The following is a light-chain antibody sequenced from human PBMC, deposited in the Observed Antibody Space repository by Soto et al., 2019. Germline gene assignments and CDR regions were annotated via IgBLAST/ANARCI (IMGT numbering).Light chain of an antibody. CDR3: QHQNSYS. J-gene: IGKJ3*01. CDR2: KAS. CDR1: QSISIW. Sequence: DIQMTQSPSTLSASVGVRVTITCRASQSISIWLAWYQQKPGKAPNLLIYKASSLESGVPSRFSGSGSGTEFTLTISSLQPDDFASYYYQHQNSYSFGPGTKVDIK. V-gene: IGKV1-5*03.